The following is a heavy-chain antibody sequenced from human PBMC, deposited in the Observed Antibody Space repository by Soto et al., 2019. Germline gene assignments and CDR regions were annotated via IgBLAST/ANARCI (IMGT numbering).Heavy chain of an antibody. CDR1: GGTFSSYA. CDR2: IIPIFGTA. CDR3: ASSQAGASKNYDILSGYMHY. D-gene: IGHD3-9*01. V-gene: IGHV1-69*13. Sequence: SVKVSCKASGGTFSSYAISWVRQAPGQGLEWMGGIIPIFGTANYAQKFQGRVTITADESTSTAYMELSSLRSEDTAVYYCASSQAGASKNYDILSGYMHYWGQ. J-gene: IGHJ4*01.